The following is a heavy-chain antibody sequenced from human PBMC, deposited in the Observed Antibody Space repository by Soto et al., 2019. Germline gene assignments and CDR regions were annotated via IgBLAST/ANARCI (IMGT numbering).Heavy chain of an antibody. V-gene: IGHV3-30-3*01. CDR2: ISYDGSSK. Sequence: LRLSCAASEFTISSYAIHWVRQAPGKELEWVAVISYDGSSKYNSDSVKGPFTISRDKSKNTVYLQMHSLTVEDTAVYYCARDAVAMDYWGRGTLVTVSS. CDR3: ARDAVAMDY. J-gene: IGHJ4*02. CDR1: EFTISSYA. D-gene: IGHD6-19*01.